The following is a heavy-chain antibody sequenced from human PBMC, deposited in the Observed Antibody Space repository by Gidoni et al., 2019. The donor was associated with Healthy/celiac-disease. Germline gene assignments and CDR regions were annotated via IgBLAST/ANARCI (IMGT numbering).Heavy chain of an antibody. CDR1: GGYFSGYY. Sequence: QVQLQQWGAGLLQPSETLSLTCAVYGGYFSGYYWSWIRQPPGKGLEWIGEINHSGSTNYNPSLKGRVTISVDTSKNQFSLKLSSVTAADTAVYYCARGGYSYGPRRYYFDYWGQGTLVTVSS. J-gene: IGHJ4*02. CDR3: ARGGYSYGPRRYYFDY. D-gene: IGHD5-18*01. CDR2: INHSGST. V-gene: IGHV4-34*01.